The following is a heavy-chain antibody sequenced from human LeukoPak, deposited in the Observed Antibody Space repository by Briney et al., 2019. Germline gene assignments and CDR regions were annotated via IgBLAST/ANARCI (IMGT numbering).Heavy chain of an antibody. CDR1: GYIFTRYW. V-gene: IGHV5-51*01. CDR3: ARHRYFQR. CDR2: IFPGDSDT. Sequence: GESLEISCKGSGYIFTRYWIGWVRQMPGKGLEWIGIIFPGDSDTRYSPSFQGHVTISADKSISTAYLQWSSLKASDTAMYYCARHRYFQRWGQGTLVTVSS. J-gene: IGHJ1*01.